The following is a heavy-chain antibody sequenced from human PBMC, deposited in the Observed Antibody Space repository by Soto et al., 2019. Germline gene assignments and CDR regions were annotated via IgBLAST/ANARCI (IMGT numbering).Heavy chain of an antibody. V-gene: IGHV1-18*01. Sequence: QVQLVQSGAEVKKPGASVKVSCKASGYTFTSYGISWVRQAPGQGLEWMGWISAYNGNTNYAQKLQGRVTMTTDTSTSTAYMELRNLRSDDTAVYYCARDYGYYDYVWGSYRNYYYYGMDVWGQGTTVTVSS. D-gene: IGHD3-16*02. CDR1: GYTFTSYG. J-gene: IGHJ6*02. CDR2: ISAYNGNT. CDR3: ARDYGYYDYVWGSYRNYYYYGMDV.